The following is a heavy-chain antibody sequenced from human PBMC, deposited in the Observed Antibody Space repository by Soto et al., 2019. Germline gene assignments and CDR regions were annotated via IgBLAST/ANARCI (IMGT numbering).Heavy chain of an antibody. CDR3: ATQEVGGSYRYTFDP. CDR1: GGSITSSSYY. D-gene: IGHD1-26*01. CDR2: IYYSGST. J-gene: IGHJ5*02. V-gene: IGHV4-39*01. Sequence: QLHLRESGPGLVKPSETLSLTCTVSGGSITSSSYYWGWIRQPPGKGLEWIGSIYYSGSTYYNPYLKSRVTVSVDTSKTQFSLKLSSGTAADTAVYSCATQEVGGSYRYTFDPWGQGTLVTVSS.